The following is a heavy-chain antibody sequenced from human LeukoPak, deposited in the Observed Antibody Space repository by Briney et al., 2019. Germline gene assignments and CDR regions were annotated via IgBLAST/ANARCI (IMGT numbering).Heavy chain of an antibody. D-gene: IGHD3-9*01. CDR1: GYTFTSYD. V-gene: IGHV1-8*01. CDR2: MNPNSGNT. CDR3: ARGGLRYFDWPSPYNWFDP. Sequence: ASVKVSCKASGYTFTSYDINWVRQATGQGLEWMGWMNPNSGNTGYTQKFQGRVTMTRNTSISTAYMELSSLRSEDTAVYYCARGGLRYFDWPSPYNWFDPWGQGTLVTVSS. J-gene: IGHJ5*02.